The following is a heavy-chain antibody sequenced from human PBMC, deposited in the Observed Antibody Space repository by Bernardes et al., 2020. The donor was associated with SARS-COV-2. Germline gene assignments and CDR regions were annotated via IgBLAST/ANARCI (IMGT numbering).Heavy chain of an antibody. J-gene: IGHJ3*02. CDR1: GYTFTSYG. CDR3: ARPATSDWNYGRIHDAFDI. D-gene: IGHD1-7*01. CDR2: ISAYNGNT. Sequence: ASVKVSCKASGYTFTSYGISWVRQAPGQGLEWMGWISAYNGNTNYAQKLQGRVTMTTDTSTSTAYMELRSLRSDDTAVYYCARPATSDWNYGRIHDAFDIWGQGTMVTVSS. V-gene: IGHV1-18*01.